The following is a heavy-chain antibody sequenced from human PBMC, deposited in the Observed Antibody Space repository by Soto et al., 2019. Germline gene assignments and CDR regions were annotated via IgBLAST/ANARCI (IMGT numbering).Heavy chain of an antibody. CDR1: GYTFTSYG. J-gene: IGHJ5*02. Sequence: QVQLVQSGAEVKKPGASVRVSCKASGYTFTSYGISWVRQAPRQGLEWMGWISGYNGNTNYAQKLQGRVTMTKDTSTSTANMELRSLRSDDTAVYYCARGYCSGGSCYTGWFDPWGQGTLVTVSS. CDR2: ISGYNGNT. CDR3: ARGYCSGGSCYTGWFDP. D-gene: IGHD2-15*01. V-gene: IGHV1-18*01.